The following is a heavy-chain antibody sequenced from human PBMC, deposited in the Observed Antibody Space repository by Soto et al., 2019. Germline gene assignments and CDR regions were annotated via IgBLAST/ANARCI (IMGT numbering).Heavy chain of an antibody. CDR3: ARHDYGDADY. D-gene: IGHD4-17*01. CDR2: IYYSGST. Sequence: SETLSLTCTVSGGSISSYYWSWIRQPPGKGLEWIGYIYYSGSTNYNPSLKSRVAISVATSKNQFSLKLSSVTAADTAVYYCARHDYGDADYWGQGTLVTVSS. V-gene: IGHV4-59*08. CDR1: GGSISSYY. J-gene: IGHJ4*02.